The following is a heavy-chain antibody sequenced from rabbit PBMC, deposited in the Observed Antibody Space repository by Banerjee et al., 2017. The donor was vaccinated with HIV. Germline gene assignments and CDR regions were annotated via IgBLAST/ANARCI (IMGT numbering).Heavy chain of an antibody. Sequence: QEQLKETGGGLVQPGGSLTLSCKASGFIFSSYSMSWVRQAPGKGLEWIGCIYAGSSGSPYYATWAKGRFTISKTSSTTVTLQMTSLTAADTATYFCARGGVGTTYPYGGMDLWGPGTLVTVS. D-gene: IGHD8-1*01. CDR3: ARGGVGTTYPYGGMDL. CDR1: GFIFSSYS. J-gene: IGHJ6*01. CDR2: IYAGSSGSP. V-gene: IGHV1S45*01.